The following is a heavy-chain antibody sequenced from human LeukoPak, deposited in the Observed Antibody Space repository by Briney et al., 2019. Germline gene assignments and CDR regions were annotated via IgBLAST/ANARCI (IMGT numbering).Heavy chain of an antibody. CDR3: AKETTTVTDWFDP. CDR1: GFTFSSYG. CDR2: ISYDGSNK. Sequence: GGSLRLSWAASGFTFSSYGMHWVRQAPGKGLEWVAVISYDGSNKYYADSVKGRFTISRDNSKNTLYLQMNSLRAEDTAVYYCAKETTTVTDWFDPWGQGTLVTVSS. D-gene: IGHD4-17*01. V-gene: IGHV3-30*18. J-gene: IGHJ5*02.